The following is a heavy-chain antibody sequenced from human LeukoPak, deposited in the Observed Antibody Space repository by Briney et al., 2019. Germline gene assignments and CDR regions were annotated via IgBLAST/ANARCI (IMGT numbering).Heavy chain of an antibody. V-gene: IGHV3-23*01. Sequence: PGGSLRLSCAASGFTFSSYAMSWVRQAPGKGLEWVSAISGSGGSTYYADSVKGRFTISRDNSKNTLYLQMNSLRAEDTAVYYCASLPRGVGRSGWRFDPWGQGTLVTVSS. CDR1: GFTFSSYA. D-gene: IGHD3-3*01. CDR3: ASLPRGVGRSGWRFDP. J-gene: IGHJ5*02. CDR2: ISGSGGST.